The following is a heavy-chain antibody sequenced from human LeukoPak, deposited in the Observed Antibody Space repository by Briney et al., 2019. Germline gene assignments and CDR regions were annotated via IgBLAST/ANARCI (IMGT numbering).Heavy chain of an antibody. Sequence: PSETLSLTCSVSGDSISSYYWTWIRQPPGKGLEWIGYISYSGSTSYNPSFKSRVTISADTSKNHFSLRLTSVTAADTAVYYCARHKLSTAGFDYWGQGTLVTVSS. V-gene: IGHV4-59*01. CDR1: GDSISSYY. J-gene: IGHJ4*02. CDR2: ISYSGST. D-gene: IGHD2/OR15-2a*01. CDR3: ARHKLSTAGFDY.